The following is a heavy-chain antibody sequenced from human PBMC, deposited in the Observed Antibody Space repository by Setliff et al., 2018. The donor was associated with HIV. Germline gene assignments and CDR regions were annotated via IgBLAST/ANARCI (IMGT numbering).Heavy chain of an antibody. CDR2: IHYSGST. D-gene: IGHD1-1*01. Sequence: SETLSLTCTVSGDSISSSSYYWGWIRQPPGKGLEWIGYIHYSGSTYFNPSLKSRVTISVDTSTNKFSLKLSSVTAADTAVYYCARLRGLNLEPFDYWGQGTLVTVSS. J-gene: IGHJ4*02. CDR3: ARLRGLNLEPFDY. CDR1: GDSISSSSYY. V-gene: IGHV4-39*01.